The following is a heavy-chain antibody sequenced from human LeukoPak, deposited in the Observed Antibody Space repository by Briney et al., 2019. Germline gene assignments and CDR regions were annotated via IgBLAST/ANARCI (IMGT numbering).Heavy chain of an antibody. CDR1: GYTFTSYD. CDR2: MNPNSGNT. CDR3: ARGLAYPSDAFDI. J-gene: IGHJ3*02. Sequence: GASVKVSYKASGYTFTSYDINWVRQATGQGLEWMGWMNPNSGNTGYAQKFQGRVTMTRNTSINTAYMELSSLRSEDTAVYYCARGLAYPSDAFDIWGQGTMVTVSS. V-gene: IGHV1-8*01. D-gene: IGHD3-16*01.